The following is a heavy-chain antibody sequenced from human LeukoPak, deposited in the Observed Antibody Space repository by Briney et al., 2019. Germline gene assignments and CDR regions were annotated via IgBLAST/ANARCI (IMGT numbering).Heavy chain of an antibody. D-gene: IGHD4/OR15-4a*01. CDR2: ISAYNGNT. J-gene: IGHJ5*02. Sequence: ASVKVSCKASGYTFTSYGISWVRQAPGQGLEWMGWISAYNGNTHYAQKLQGRVTLTRDMSTSTDYLELSSLRSEDTAVYYCARDNLVRDEAWWFNPWGQGTLVTVSS. V-gene: IGHV1-18*01. CDR1: GYTFTSYG. CDR3: ARDNLVRDEAWWFNP.